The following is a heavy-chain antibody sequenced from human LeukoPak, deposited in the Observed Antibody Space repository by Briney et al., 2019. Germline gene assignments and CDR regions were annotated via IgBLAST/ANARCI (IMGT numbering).Heavy chain of an antibody. CDR3: ARNLRDNYYYYYMDV. J-gene: IGHJ6*03. V-gene: IGHV3-48*03. CDR1: GFTFSSYE. Sequence: GGSLRLSCAASGFTFSSYEMNWVRQAPGKGLEWVSYISSSGSTIYYADSVKGRFTISRDNAKNSLYLQMNSLRAEDTAVYHCARNLRDNYYYYYMDVWGKGTTVTVSS. D-gene: IGHD2-15*01. CDR2: ISSSGSTI.